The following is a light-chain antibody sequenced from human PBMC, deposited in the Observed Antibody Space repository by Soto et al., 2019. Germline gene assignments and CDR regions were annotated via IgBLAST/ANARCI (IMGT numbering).Light chain of an antibody. Sequence: QSVLTQPASVSGSLGQSISISCTGTSTDFGAHNCVSWYQQHPHRAPKLIIFDVTTRPSGVSPRFSGSKSGNTASLTISGLRSEDEADYYSCSYVNSTTRVFGAGTKVTVL. J-gene: IGLJ1*01. V-gene: IGLV2-14*03. CDR2: DVT. CDR3: CSYVNSTTRV. CDR1: STDFGAHNC.